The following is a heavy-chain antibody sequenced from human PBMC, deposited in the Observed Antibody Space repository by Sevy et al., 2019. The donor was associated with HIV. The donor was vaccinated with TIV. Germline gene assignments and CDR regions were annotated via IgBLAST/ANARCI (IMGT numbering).Heavy chain of an antibody. CDR1: GFTFRTSG. J-gene: IGHJ4*02. Sequence: GGSLRLSCVTSGFTFRTSGMHWVRQSPGKGLEWVAVISYDEAHKNYADSVKGRFSISKDNSKNTVYLQMSSLRTEDTAGYYCAKDYSAGITMVRGAYRARGDYFDYWGQGTHVTVSS. V-gene: IGHV3-30*18. CDR3: AKDYSAGITMVRGAYRARGDYFDY. D-gene: IGHD3-10*01. CDR2: ISYDEAHK.